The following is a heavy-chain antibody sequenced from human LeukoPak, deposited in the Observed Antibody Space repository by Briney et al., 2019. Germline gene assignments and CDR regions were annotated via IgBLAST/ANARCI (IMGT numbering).Heavy chain of an antibody. J-gene: IGHJ6*02. D-gene: IGHD3-3*01. CDR3: ARHEAGITILWPTKPYYGMDV. Sequence: PSETLSLTCSVSGVSISAYYWSWIRQPAGKGLEWIGRIYPGESIYASENTNYNPSLKSRVSMSGDTSKNQFSLKLSSVTAADTAVYYCARHEAGITILWPTKPYYGMDVWGQGTTVTVSS. V-gene: IGHV4-4*07. CDR1: GVSISAYY. CDR2: IYPGESIYASENT.